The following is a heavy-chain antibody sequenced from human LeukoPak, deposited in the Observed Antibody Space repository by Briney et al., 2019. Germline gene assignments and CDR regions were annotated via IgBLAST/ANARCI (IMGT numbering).Heavy chain of an antibody. CDR2: IYYSGST. V-gene: IGHV4-30-4*08. Sequence: SETLSLTCTVSGGSISSGDYYWSWIRQPPGKGLEWIGYIYYSGSTYYNPSLKSRVTISVDTSKNQFSLKLSSVTAADTAVYYCARGRIAAAGYEDYWGQGTLVTVSS. CDR3: ARGRIAAAGYEDY. CDR1: GGSISSGDYY. D-gene: IGHD6-13*01. J-gene: IGHJ4*02.